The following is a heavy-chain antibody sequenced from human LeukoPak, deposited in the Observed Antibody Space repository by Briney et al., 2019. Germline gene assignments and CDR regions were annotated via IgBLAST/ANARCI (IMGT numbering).Heavy chain of an antibody. Sequence: GGSLRLSCAASRFTFSTYWMHWVRQAPGKGLVWVSRINSDGSSTGYADSVKGRFTTSRDNAKNSLYLQMNSLRVEDTALYYCVTNGGGDSGYGNFDYWGQGTLATVSS. CDR2: INSDGSST. J-gene: IGHJ4*02. D-gene: IGHD5-12*01. CDR3: VTNGGGDSGYGNFDY. V-gene: IGHV3-74*01. CDR1: RFTFSTYW.